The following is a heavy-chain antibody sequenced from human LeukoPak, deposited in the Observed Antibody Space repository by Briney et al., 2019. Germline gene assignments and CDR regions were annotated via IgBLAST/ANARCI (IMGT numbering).Heavy chain of an antibody. V-gene: IGHV3-11*06. CDR3: AGSYYYDSSGLRY. D-gene: IGHD3-22*01. CDR2: ISSSSSYT. CDR1: GFTFSDYY. J-gene: IGHJ4*02. Sequence: PGGSLRLSCAASGFTFSDYYMSWIRQAPGKGLEWVSYISSSSSYTNYADSVKGRFTISRDNAKNSLYLQMNSLRTEDTAVYYCAGSYYYDSSGLRYWGQGTLVTVSS.